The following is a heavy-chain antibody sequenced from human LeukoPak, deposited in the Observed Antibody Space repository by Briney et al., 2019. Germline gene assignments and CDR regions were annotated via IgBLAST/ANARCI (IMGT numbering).Heavy chain of an antibody. CDR2: ISGSGGST. CDR3: AKEAIPATILYYYYMDV. Sequence: GGSLRLSCAASGFSFSTYAMSWVRQAPGKGLEWVSAISGSGGSTYYAVSVKGRFTVSRDNSKNTLYLQMNSLRAEDTAIYYCAKEAIPATILYYYYMDVWGKGTTVTVSS. J-gene: IGHJ6*03. CDR1: GFSFSTYA. D-gene: IGHD2-2*01. V-gene: IGHV3-23*01.